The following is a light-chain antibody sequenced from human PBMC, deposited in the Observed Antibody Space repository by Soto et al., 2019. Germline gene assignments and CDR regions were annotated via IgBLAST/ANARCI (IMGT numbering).Light chain of an antibody. Sequence: QSVLTQPPSVSAAPGQKVTISCSGSSSNIGGNSVSWYQQLPGTAPKRLIYDDNKRPSGIPDRFSGSKSGTSATLGITGFQTADEADYYCGSLDSKLSPYVFGTGTKVTV. CDR1: SSNIGGNS. CDR2: DDN. V-gene: IGLV1-51*01. J-gene: IGLJ1*01. CDR3: GSLDSKLSPYV.